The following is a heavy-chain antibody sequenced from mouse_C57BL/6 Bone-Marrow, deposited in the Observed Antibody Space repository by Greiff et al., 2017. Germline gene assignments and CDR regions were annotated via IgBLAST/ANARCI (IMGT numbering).Heavy chain of an antibody. D-gene: IGHD1-1*01. CDR1: GFTFSSYA. J-gene: IGHJ3*01. Sequence: EVQRVESGEGLVKPGGSLKLSCAASGFTFSSYAMSWVRQTPEKRLEWVAYISSGGDYIYYADTVKGRFTLSRDNARNTLYLQMSSLKSEDTAMYYCTRSRSLTTVVASPFAYWGQGTLVTVSA. CDR2: ISSGGDYI. CDR3: TRSRSLTTVVASPFAY. V-gene: IGHV5-9-1*02.